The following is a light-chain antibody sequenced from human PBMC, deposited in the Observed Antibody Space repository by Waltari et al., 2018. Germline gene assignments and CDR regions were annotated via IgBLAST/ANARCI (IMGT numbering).Light chain of an antibody. CDR2: DAS. J-gene: IGKJ4*01. CDR1: ESISTY. Sequence: DIQMTQSPSSLSASVGARVPLTCRASESISTYLNWYQQKPGKAPNLLIFDASTLHPGVPSRFSGRGFRTEFTLTISNLQPEDFATYFCQQSYNTPLTFGGGTKVDIK. V-gene: IGKV1-39*01. CDR3: QQSYNTPLT.